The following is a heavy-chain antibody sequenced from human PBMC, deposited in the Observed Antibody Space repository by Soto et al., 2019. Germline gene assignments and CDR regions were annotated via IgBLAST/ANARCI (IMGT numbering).Heavy chain of an antibody. CDR2: ISAYNGNT. J-gene: IGHJ6*02. CDR3: ARDRDYSNLFHYYGMDV. D-gene: IGHD4-4*01. Sequence: QVQLVQSGAEVKEPGASVKVSCMASGYTFTSFGLSWVRQAPGQGLEWMGWISAYNGNTYYAERLQGRVTMTTDTSTSTAYMELRSLTSADTAVYYCARDRDYSNLFHYYGMDVWGQGTTVTVSS. CDR1: GYTFTSFG. V-gene: IGHV1-18*04.